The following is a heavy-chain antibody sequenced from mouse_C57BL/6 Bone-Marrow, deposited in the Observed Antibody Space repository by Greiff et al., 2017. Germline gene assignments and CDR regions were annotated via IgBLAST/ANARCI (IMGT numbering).Heavy chain of an antibody. CDR3: ARRNYYGSSPIWYFDV. CDR2: ISNLAYSI. CDR1: GFTFSDYG. Sequence: EVKLLESGGGLVQPGGSLKLSCAASGFTFSDYGMAWVRQAPRKGPEWVAFISNLAYSIYYADPVTGRFTLTRENAKNTLYLEVSSLRSEDTAMYYCARRNYYGSSPIWYFDVWGTGTTVTVSS. J-gene: IGHJ1*03. D-gene: IGHD1-1*01. V-gene: IGHV5-15*01.